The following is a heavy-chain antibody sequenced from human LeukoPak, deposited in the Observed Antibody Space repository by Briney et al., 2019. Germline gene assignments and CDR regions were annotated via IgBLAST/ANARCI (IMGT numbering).Heavy chain of an antibody. J-gene: IGHJ6*03. V-gene: IGHV4-59*01. CDR2: IYYSGST. CDR3: ARETSQKGAHYMDV. D-gene: IGHD3-16*01. Sequence: PSETLSLTCAVYGGSFSDYYWSWIRQPPGKGLEWIGYIYYSGSTSYSPSLRSRVTISVDTSKNQFSLKLSSVTAADTAVYYCARETSQKGAHYMDVWGKGTTVTISS. CDR1: GGSFSDYY.